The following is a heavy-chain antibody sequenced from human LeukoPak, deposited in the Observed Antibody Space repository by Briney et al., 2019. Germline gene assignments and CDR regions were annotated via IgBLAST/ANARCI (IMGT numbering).Heavy chain of an antibody. V-gene: IGHV4-30-4*08. J-gene: IGHJ4*02. CDR1: GGSISSGDYY. CDR2: IYYSGST. CDR3: ARVRRFSLRGFDY. Sequence: SQTLSLTCTVSGGSISSGDYYWSWIRQPPGKGLEWIGYIYYSGSTYYNPSLKSRVTISVDTSKNQFSLKLSSVTAADTAVYYCARVRRFSLRGFDYWGQGTLVTVSS. D-gene: IGHD3-10*01.